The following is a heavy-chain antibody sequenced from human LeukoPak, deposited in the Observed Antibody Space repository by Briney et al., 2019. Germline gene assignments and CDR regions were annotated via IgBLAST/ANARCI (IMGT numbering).Heavy chain of an antibody. Sequence: PSETLSLTCTVSGGSITSYYWSWIRQPPGKGLEWIGEINHSGSTNYNPSLKSRVTISVDTSKNQFSLKLSSVTAADTAVYYCARGRGQQLVRSFDYWGQGTLVTVSS. J-gene: IGHJ4*02. V-gene: IGHV4-34*01. CDR2: INHSGST. CDR3: ARGRGQQLVRSFDY. D-gene: IGHD6-6*01. CDR1: GGSITSYY.